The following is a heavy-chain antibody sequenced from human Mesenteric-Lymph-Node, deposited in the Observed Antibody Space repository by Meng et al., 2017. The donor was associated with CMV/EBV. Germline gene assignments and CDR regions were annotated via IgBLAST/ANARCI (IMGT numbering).Heavy chain of an antibody. J-gene: IGHJ1*01. CDR1: GGSISSSSYY. CDR3: ARGGIAYCSSTSCYEEYFQH. Sequence: SETLSLTCTVSGGSISSSSYYWGWIRQPPGKGLEWIGSIYYSGSTNYNPSLKSRVTISVDTSKNQFSLKLSSVTAADTAVYYCARGGIAYCSSTSCYEEYFQHWGQGTLVTVSS. D-gene: IGHD2-2*01. CDR2: IYYSGST. V-gene: IGHV4-39*07.